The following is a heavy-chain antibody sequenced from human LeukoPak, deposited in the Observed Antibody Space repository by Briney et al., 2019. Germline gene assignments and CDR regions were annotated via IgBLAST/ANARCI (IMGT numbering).Heavy chain of an antibody. CDR2: ISGSGAST. D-gene: IGHD3-10*01. V-gene: IGHV3-23*01. J-gene: IGHJ4*02. Sequence: PGGSLRLSCAASGFTFSTFAMIWVRQAPGKGLEWVSGISGSGASTYYADSVKGRFTISRDNSKNTMYLQMQSLRAEDTAVYYCAKGIGSGSYLGSCDYWGQGTLVTVSS. CDR3: AKGIGSGSYLGSCDY. CDR1: GFTFSTFA.